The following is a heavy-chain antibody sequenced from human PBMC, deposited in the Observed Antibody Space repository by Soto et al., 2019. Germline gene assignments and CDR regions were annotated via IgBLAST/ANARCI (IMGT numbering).Heavy chain of an antibody. D-gene: IGHD3-22*01. CDR3: ARGSTYYYDSSGYPPAVPFDY. CDR1: GYTFTSYG. CDR2: INPSGGST. Sequence: ASVKVSCKASGYTFTSYGISWVRQAPGPGLEWMGIINPSGGSTSYAQKFQGRVTMTRDTSTSTVYMELSSLRSEDTAVYYCARGSTYYYDSSGYPPAVPFDYWGQGTLVTVSS. V-gene: IGHV1-46*03. J-gene: IGHJ4*02.